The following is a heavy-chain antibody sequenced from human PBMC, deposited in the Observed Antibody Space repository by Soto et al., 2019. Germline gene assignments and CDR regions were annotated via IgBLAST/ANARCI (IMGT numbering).Heavy chain of an antibody. CDR3: ARGPRGYVYYHGMDV. CDR2: IDTSGTT. CDR1: GGSISSYY. V-gene: IGHV4-4*07. Sequence: QVQVQESGPGLVKPSETLSLTCTVSGGSISSYYVSWIRQSAGKGLEWIGRIDTSGTTNYNPSLKSRVTTSVDASKSQFSLNLSSVTAADTAVYYCARGPRGYVYYHGMDVWGQGTTVTVSS. D-gene: IGHD3-16*01. J-gene: IGHJ6*02.